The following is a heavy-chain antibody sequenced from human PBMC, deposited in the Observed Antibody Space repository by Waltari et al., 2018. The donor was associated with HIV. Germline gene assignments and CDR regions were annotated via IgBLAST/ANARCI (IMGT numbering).Heavy chain of an antibody. CDR1: GGSISSGGYY. J-gene: IGHJ5*02. D-gene: IGHD3-22*01. CDR2: IYYSGST. Sequence: QVQLQESGPGLVKPSQTLSLTCTVSGGSISSGGYYWSWLRKHPGKGLEWIGFIYYSGSTYYNPSLKSRVTISVDTSKNQFSLKLSSVTAADTAVYYCARDGKSSYYYDSSPNWFDPWGQGTLVAVSS. V-gene: IGHV4-31*03. CDR3: ARDGKSSYYYDSSPNWFDP.